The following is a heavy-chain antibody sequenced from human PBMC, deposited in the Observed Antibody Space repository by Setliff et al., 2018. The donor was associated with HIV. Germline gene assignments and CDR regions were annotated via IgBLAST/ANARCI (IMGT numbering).Heavy chain of an antibody. J-gene: IGHJ4*02. CDR1: GFTFSSYS. CDR2: ISANSGAV. Sequence: GGSLRLSCAASGFTFSSYSMNWVRQAPGKGLEWISFISANSGAVTYADSVKGRFTISRDNARNSLYLQLSSLRAEDTAVYYCARDRGGSYTPLDFWGQGTLVTVSS. CDR3: ARDRGGSYTPLDF. V-gene: IGHV3-48*01. D-gene: IGHD1-26*01.